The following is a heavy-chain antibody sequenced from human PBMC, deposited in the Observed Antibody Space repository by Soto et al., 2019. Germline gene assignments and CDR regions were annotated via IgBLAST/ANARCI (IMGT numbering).Heavy chain of an antibody. Sequence: PGESLKISCKGSGYSFTSYWISWVRQVPGKGLEWMGRIDPSDSYTNYSPSFQGHVTISADKSISTAYLQWSSLKASDTAMYYCARHPLDYGDYARTYYYYGMDVWGQGTTVTVSS. CDR2: IDPSDSYT. J-gene: IGHJ6*02. CDR3: ARHPLDYGDYARTYYYYGMDV. V-gene: IGHV5-10-1*01. D-gene: IGHD4-17*01. CDR1: GYSFTSYW.